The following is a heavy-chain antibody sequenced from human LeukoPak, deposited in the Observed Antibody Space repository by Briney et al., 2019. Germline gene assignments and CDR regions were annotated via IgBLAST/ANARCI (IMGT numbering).Heavy chain of an antibody. D-gene: IGHD3-22*01. CDR3: ARGTTMIVMGLGY. CDR2: INPNSGGT. Sequence: GASVKVSCKASGYTFTGYYMHWVRQAPGQGLEWMGWINPNSGGTNFAQKFQGRVTMTRDTSISTAYMELSRLRSDDTAVYYCARGTTMIVMGLGYWGQGTLVTVSS. J-gene: IGHJ4*02. V-gene: IGHV1-2*02. CDR1: GYTFTGYY.